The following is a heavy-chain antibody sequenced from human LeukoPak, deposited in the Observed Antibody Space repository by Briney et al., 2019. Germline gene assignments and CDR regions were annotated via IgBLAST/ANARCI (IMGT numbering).Heavy chain of an antibody. CDR2: IYSGGST. D-gene: IGHD6-13*01. CDR3: ARDWGSSWYDY. V-gene: IGHV3-66*01. J-gene: IGHJ4*02. CDR1: GFTVSSNY. Sequence: GGSLRLSCAASGFTVSSNYMSWVRQAPGKGLEWVSVIYSGGSTYYADSVKGRFTMSRDNSKNTLYLQMNSLRAEDTAVYYCARDWGSSWYDYWGQGTLVTVSS.